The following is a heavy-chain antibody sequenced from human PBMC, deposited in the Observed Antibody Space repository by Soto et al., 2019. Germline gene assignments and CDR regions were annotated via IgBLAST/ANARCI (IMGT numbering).Heavy chain of an antibody. V-gene: IGHV3-33*01. Sequence: GESLKISCAASGFTFSSYGMHWVRQAPGKGLEWVAVIWYDGSNKYYADSVKGRFTISRDNSKNTLYLQMNSLRAEDTAVYYCARDLIAVAGRHYYFDYWGQGTLVTVSS. CDR2: IWYDGSNK. CDR1: GFTFSSYG. D-gene: IGHD6-19*01. CDR3: ARDLIAVAGRHYYFDY. J-gene: IGHJ4*02.